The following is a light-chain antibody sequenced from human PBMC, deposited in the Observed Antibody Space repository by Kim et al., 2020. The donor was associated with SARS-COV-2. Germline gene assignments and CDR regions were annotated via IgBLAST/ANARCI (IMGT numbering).Light chain of an antibody. V-gene: IGLV3-9*01. Sequence: SVAVGQTARITCGGNNNVTKKGHWYQQKPGQAPVLVMYRDTNRPAGIPERFAGANSGNTATLTISRAQAGDEADYYCQVWDSSTWVFGGGSQLTVL. J-gene: IGLJ3*02. CDR3: QVWDSSTWV. CDR2: RDT. CDR1: NNVTKK.